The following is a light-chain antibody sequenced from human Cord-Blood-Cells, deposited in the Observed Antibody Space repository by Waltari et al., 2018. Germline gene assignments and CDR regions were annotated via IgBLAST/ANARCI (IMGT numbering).Light chain of an antibody. CDR1: SSDVRGYNY. CDR3: SSYAGSNNFV. J-gene: IGLJ1*01. CDR2: EVS. V-gene: IGLV2-8*01. Sequence: QSALTQPPSAYGSPGQSVTIPCTGTSSDVRGYNYVPWYQQHPGKAPKLMIYEVSKRPSGVPDRFSGSKSGNTASLTVSGLQAEDEADYYCSSYAGSNNFVFGTGTKVTVL.